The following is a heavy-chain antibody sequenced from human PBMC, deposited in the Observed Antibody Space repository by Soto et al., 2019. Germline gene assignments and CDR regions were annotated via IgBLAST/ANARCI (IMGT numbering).Heavy chain of an antibody. V-gene: IGHV4-59*08. CDR1: GGSISSYY. Sequence: SETLSLTCTVSGGSISSYYWSWIRQPPGKGLEWIGYIYYSGSTNYNPSLKSRVTISVDTSKNQFSLKLSSVTAADTAVYYCARHRRAIVVVPAAVDYWCQGTLVTVSS. J-gene: IGHJ4*02. CDR2: IYYSGST. CDR3: ARHRRAIVVVPAAVDY. D-gene: IGHD2-2*01.